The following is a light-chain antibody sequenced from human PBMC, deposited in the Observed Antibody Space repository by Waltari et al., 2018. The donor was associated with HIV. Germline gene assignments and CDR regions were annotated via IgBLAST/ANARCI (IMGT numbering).Light chain of an antibody. Sequence: DILLTQTPGTLSLSPGQRATLSCWASQIIRDNFLAWYQQRPGHAPRLLMFAASSRATGIPDRFTGSGSGTEFSLTIARLEPEDYAVYYCQQYATSPTFGNGTKVEV. J-gene: IGKJ1*01. CDR1: QIIRDNF. CDR3: QQYATSPT. CDR2: AAS. V-gene: IGKV3-20*01.